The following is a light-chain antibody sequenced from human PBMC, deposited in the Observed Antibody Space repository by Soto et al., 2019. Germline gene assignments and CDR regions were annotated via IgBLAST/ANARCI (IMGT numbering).Light chain of an antibody. J-gene: IGKJ3*01. Sequence: EIVMTQSPATLSVSPGERATLSCRASQSVSRHLAWYQQKPGQAPRLLIYGASTRATGIPARFSGRGSGTEFTLTISSLQSEDFAVYYCQQYDSWPTFGPGTKVDIK. CDR2: GAS. CDR3: QQYDSWPT. CDR1: QSVSRH. V-gene: IGKV3-15*01.